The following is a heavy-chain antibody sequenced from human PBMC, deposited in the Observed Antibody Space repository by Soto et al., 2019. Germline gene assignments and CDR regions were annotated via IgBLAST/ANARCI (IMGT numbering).Heavy chain of an antibody. D-gene: IGHD2-15*01. CDR1: GGSISSGGYY. J-gene: IGHJ4*02. V-gene: IGHV4-31*03. CDR3: ARGEGWEAPAATHFDY. Sequence: SETLSLTCTVSGGSISSGGYYWSWIRQHPGKGLEWIGYIYYSGSTYYNPSLKSRVTISVDTSKNQFSLKLSSVTAADTAVYYCARGEGWEAPAATHFDYWGQGTLVTVSS. CDR2: IYYSGST.